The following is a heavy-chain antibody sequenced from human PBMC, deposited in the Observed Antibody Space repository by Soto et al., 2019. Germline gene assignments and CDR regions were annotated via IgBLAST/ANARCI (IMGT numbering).Heavy chain of an antibody. D-gene: IGHD3-22*01. CDR3: AREPGGADSSGYY. CDR1: GGSISSGDYY. V-gene: IGHV4-30-4*01. Sequence: KTSETLSLTCTVSGGSISSGDYYWSWIRQPPGKGLEWIGYIYYSGSTYYNPSLKSRVTISVDTSKNQFSLKLSSVTAADTAVYYCAREPGGADSSGYYWGQGTLVTVSS. J-gene: IGHJ4*02. CDR2: IYYSGST.